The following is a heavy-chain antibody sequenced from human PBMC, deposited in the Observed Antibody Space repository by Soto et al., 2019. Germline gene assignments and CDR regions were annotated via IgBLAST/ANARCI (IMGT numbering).Heavy chain of an antibody. Sequence: SETLSLTCAVYNGSLSVYYWTCIRQTPGKGLEWIGESNHSGSTNYNPSLKSRVAISVDTTKNQFSLKLRSVTAAETAVYFCARDSTRRGACDIWGQGTMVTVSS. D-gene: IGHD3-22*01. J-gene: IGHJ3*02. V-gene: IGHV4-34*01. CDR2: SNHSGST. CDR1: NGSLSVYY. CDR3: ARDSTRRGACDI.